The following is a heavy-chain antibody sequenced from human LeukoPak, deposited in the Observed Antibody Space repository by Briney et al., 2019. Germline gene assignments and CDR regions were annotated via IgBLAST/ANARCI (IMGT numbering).Heavy chain of an antibody. CDR2: ISSSGSTI. CDR1: GFTFSDYY. J-gene: IGHJ4*02. V-gene: IGHV3-11*04. D-gene: IGHD3-22*01. Sequence: GGSLRLSCAASGFTFSDYYMSWIRQAPGKGLEWVSYISSSGSTIYYADSVKGRFTASRDNSKNTVYLQMNSLRAEDTAVYYCARDERGYYYSGAFFGAIDFWGQGTLVTVSS. CDR3: ARDERGYYYSGAFFGAIDF.